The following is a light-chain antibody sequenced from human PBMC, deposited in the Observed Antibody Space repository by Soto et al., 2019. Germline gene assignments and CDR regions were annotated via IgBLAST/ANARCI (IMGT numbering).Light chain of an antibody. V-gene: IGKV3-20*01. CDR2: GAS. CDR3: QHYSSSPPAIT. Sequence: IVLTRSPGTLSLSPLEIATPSGMGSQSVTSGYLAWYQQQPNQAPRLLIYGASYRATGIPDRFSGGGSGTDFTLTISRLEPEDFAVYYCQHYSSSPPAITFGQGTRLEI. CDR1: QSVTSGY. J-gene: IGKJ5*01.